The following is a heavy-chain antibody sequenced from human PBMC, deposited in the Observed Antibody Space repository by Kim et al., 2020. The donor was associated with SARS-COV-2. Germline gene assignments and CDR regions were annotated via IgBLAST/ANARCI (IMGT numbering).Heavy chain of an antibody. D-gene: IGHD5-12*01. V-gene: IGHV3-21*01. CDR1: GFTFSSYS. Sequence: GGSLRLSCAASGFTFSSYSMNWVRQAPGKGLEWVSSISSSSSYIYYADSVKGRFTISRDNAKNSLYLQMNSLRAEDTAVYYCARVVDIVATTFEAFDIWGQGTMVTVSS. CDR3: ARVVDIVATTFEAFDI. J-gene: IGHJ3*02. CDR2: ISSSSSYI.